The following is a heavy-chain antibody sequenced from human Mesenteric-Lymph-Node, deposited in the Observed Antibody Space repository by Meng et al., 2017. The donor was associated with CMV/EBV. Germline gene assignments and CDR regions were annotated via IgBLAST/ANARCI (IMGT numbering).Heavy chain of an antibody. J-gene: IGHJ4*02. CDR2: INPNSGDT. D-gene: IGHD2-2*02. CDR3: ARSPGGELCSSTSCYTLQDY. Sequence: ASVKVSCKASGGTFSSYAISWVRQAPGQGLEWMGWINPNSGDTKFAQRFQGRVTMTRDTSISTAYMELSRLRSDDTAVYYCARSPGGELCSSTSCYTLQDYWGQGTLVTVSS. V-gene: IGHV1-2*02. CDR1: GGTFSSYA.